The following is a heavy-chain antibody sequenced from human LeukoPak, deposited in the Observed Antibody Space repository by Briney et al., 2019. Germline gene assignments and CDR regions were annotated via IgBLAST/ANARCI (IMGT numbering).Heavy chain of an antibody. CDR2: IYSGGST. CDR3: ARWPYYYDSSGGFDY. J-gene: IGHJ4*02. CDR1: GFTVSSNY. Sequence: PGGSLRLSCAASGFTVSSNYMSWVRQAPGKGLEWVSVIYSGGSTYYADSVKGRFTISRDNSKNTLYLQMNSLRAEDTAVYYCARWPYYYDSSGGFDYWGQGTLVTVSS. V-gene: IGHV3-66*01. D-gene: IGHD3-22*01.